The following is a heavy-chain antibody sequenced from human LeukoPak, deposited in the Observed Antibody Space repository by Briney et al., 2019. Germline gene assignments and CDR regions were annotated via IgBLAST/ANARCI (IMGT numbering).Heavy chain of an antibody. J-gene: IGHJ4*02. D-gene: IGHD1-1*01. CDR3: TGSSGRVGY. Sequence: SETLSLTCTVSGGSISSGDYSWSWIRQPPGKGLEWIGYIYYSGSTYYNPSLKSRVTISVDTSKNQFSLKLSSVTAADTAVYYCTGSSGRVGYWGQGTLVTVSS. V-gene: IGHV4-30-4*03. CDR1: GGSISSGDYS. CDR2: IYYSGST.